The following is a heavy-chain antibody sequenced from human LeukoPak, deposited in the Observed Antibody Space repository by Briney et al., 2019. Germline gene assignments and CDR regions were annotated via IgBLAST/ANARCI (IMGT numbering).Heavy chain of an antibody. CDR2: ISVSGETK. CDR1: GFTFSDYY. V-gene: IGHV3-11*04. Sequence: GGSLRLSCAASGFTFSDYYMSWIRQAPGKGLEWVSHISVSGETKTYADSVQGRFTISRDNAKRSLYLQMNSLRAEDTAMYYCARDRGYSTFDFWGQGTLVTVSS. D-gene: IGHD4-11*01. CDR3: ARDRGYSTFDF. J-gene: IGHJ4*02.